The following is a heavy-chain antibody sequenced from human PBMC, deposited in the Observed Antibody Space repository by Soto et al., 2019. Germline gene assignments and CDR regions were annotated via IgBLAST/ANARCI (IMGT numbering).Heavy chain of an antibody. Sequence: QVQLVQSGAEVKKPGSSVKVSCKASGGTFSSYAISWVRQAPGQGLEWMGGIIPVFGTGIYAQKFQGRVTITADKSTNTAYMEMSSLRSEDPAVYFCARVGGTGGYTYGLDYWGQGPLVTVSS. CDR2: IIPVFGTG. J-gene: IGHJ4*02. CDR3: ARVGGTGGYTYGLDY. V-gene: IGHV1-69*06. D-gene: IGHD5-18*01. CDR1: GGTFSSYA.